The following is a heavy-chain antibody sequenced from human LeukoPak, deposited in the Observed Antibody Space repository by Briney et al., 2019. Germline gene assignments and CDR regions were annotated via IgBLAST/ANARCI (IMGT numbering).Heavy chain of an antibody. V-gene: IGHV4-38-2*01. D-gene: IGHD6-13*01. J-gene: IGHJ6*03. Sequence: SETLSLTCAVSGYSISSGYYWGWIRQPPGKGLEWIGSIYHSGSTYYNPSLKSRVTISVDTSKNQFSLKLSSVTAADTAVYYCEFIAAAGLPYYYYMDVWGKGTTVTVSS. CDR1: GYSISSGYY. CDR2: IYHSGST. CDR3: EFIAAAGLPYYYYMDV.